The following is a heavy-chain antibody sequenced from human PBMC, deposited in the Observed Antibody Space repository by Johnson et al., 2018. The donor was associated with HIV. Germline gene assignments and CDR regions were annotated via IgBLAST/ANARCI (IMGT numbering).Heavy chain of an antibody. Sequence: VQVLESGGGLVQPGGSLRLSCAASGFTVSINYMSWVRQAPGKGLEWVSVIYSGDSTYYADSVKGRFIISRDNSKNTLYLQMNSLRAEDTAVYYCARNCGGVCSGHDAFDIWGQGTMVTVSS. CDR1: GFTVSINY. CDR2: IYSGDST. V-gene: IGHV3-66*01. D-gene: IGHD2-21*02. CDR3: ARNCGGVCSGHDAFDI. J-gene: IGHJ3*02.